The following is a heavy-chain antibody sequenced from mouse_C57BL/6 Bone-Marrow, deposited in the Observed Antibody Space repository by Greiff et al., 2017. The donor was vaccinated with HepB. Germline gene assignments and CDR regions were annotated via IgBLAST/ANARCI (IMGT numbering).Heavy chain of an antibody. D-gene: IGHD4-1*01. J-gene: IGHJ3*01. CDR2: ISNLAYSI. V-gene: IGHV5-15*01. CDR3: ARPNWDMTWFAY. CDR1: GFTFSDYG. Sequence: EVMLVESGGGLVQPGGSLKLSCAASGFTFSDYGMAWVRQAPRKGPEWVAFISNLAYSIYYADTVTGRFTISRENAKNTLYLEMSSLRSEDTAMYYCARPNWDMTWFAYWGQGTLVTVSA.